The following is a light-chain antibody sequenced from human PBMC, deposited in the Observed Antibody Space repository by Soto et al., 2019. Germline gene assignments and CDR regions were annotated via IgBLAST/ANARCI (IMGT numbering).Light chain of an antibody. V-gene: IGKV3-20*01. CDR2: GAS. CDR1: QSVSSSY. CDR3: QQYGSSPWT. Sequence: EIVLTQSTGTLSLSPGERATLSCRDSQSVSSSYLAWYQQKPGQAPRLLIYGASSRATGIPDRFSGSGSGTDFTLTISRLEPEDFAVYYCQQYGSSPWTFGQGTKVDIK. J-gene: IGKJ1*01.